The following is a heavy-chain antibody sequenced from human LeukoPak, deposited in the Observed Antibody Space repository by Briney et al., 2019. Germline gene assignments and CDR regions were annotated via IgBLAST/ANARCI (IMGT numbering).Heavy chain of an antibody. D-gene: IGHD4-23*01. Sequence: GGALRLSCAASGFTFTSYAMSWVRQAPGKGLEWVSAISGRGGSTYYADSVKGRFTISRDNSKNTLYLQMDSLRSEDTAVYYCARPDRGGATVDSDYYYYLDVWGKGAAVTVSS. CDR2: ISGRGGST. CDR3: ARPDRGGATVDSDYYYYLDV. V-gene: IGHV3-23*01. J-gene: IGHJ6*03. CDR1: GFTFTSYA.